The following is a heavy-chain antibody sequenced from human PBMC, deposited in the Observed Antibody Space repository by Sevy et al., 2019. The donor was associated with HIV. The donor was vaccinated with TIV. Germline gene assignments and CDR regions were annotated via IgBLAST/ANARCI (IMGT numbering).Heavy chain of an antibody. J-gene: IGHJ4*02. CDR3: ARAFRDYHGRSGYYYFDY. CDR1: GGSISSYY. CDR2: IYYSGST. V-gene: IGHV4-59*13. Sequence: SETLSLTCTVSGGSISSYYWSWIRQPPGKGLEWIGYIYYSGSTNYNPSLKSRVTISVDTSKNQFSLKLSSVTAADTAVLYRARAFRDYHGRSGYYYFDYWGQGTLVTVSS. D-gene: IGHD3-22*01.